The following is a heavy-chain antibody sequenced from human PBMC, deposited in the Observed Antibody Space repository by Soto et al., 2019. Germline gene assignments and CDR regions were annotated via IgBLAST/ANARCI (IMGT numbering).Heavy chain of an antibody. CDR1: GYTFDSNG. CDR2: ISPFNGNT. V-gene: IGHV1-18*01. D-gene: IGHD2-15*01. Sequence: VQLVQSGAEVKKPGASVKVSCKASGYTFDSNGINWVRQAPGQGLQWMGWISPFNGNTNYAQNFQDRVTMTTDTSTTTAYLELRSLSSDETALYYCARVRGLAYCSSGSCATTFGYWGQGTLVTVSS. J-gene: IGHJ4*02. CDR3: ARVRGLAYCSSGSCATTFGY.